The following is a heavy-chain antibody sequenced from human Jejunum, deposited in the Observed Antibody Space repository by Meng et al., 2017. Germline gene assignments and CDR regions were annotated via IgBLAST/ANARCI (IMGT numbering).Heavy chain of an antibody. J-gene: IGHJ5*02. CDR3: ARDGQQLGRYWLDP. Sequence: QVQLQESGPGLVKPSQTPSLTCSVSGESISSGGSYWTWVRQHPGKGLEWIGYIFYSGSSSYNPSLKSRITIAVDTFKNQFSLTLRSVMAADTAVYYCARDGQQLGRYWLDPWGQGTLVTASS. CDR1: GESISSGGSY. CDR2: IFYSGSS. D-gene: IGHD1-1*01. V-gene: IGHV4-31*03.